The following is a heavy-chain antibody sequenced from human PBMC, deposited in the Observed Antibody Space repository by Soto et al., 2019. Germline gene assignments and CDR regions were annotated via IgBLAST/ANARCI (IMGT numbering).Heavy chain of an antibody. Sequence: ASVKVSCKASGYTFTGYYMHWVRQAPGQGLEWMGWINPNSGGTNYAQKFQGRVTMTRDTSISTAYMELSRLRSDETAVYYCALMNTLRNDYYYYGMDVWGQGTTVTVSS. CDR3: ALMNTLRNDYYYYGMDV. V-gene: IGHV1-2*02. CDR2: INPNSGGT. D-gene: IGHD3-16*01. J-gene: IGHJ6*02. CDR1: GYTFTGYY.